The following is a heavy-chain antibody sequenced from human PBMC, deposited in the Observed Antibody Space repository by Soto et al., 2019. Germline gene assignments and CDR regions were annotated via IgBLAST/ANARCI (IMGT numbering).Heavy chain of an antibody. J-gene: IGHJ4*02. V-gene: IGHV3-23*01. Sequence: AGGSLRLSCAASGGPFITYSMAWVRQAPGKGLAWVSSISSSSGSTFYADSVTGRFTISSDNAKTTMSLQLQRLRAEAPAVYYCASDFSPMVRDPAGYWGEGTLVTVS. CDR3: ASDFSPMVRDPAGY. D-gene: IGHD3-10*01. CDR1: GGPFITYS. CDR2: ISSSSGST.